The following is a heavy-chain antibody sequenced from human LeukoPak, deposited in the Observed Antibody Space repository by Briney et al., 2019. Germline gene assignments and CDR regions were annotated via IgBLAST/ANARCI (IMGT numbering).Heavy chain of an antibody. J-gene: IGHJ4*02. V-gene: IGHV3-15*01. CDR3: TTDRPLGWELLY. D-gene: IGHD1-26*01. CDR1: GFTFSNAW. Sequence: PGGSLRLSCAASGFTFSNAWMSWVRQAPGKGLEWVGRIKSKTDGGTTDYAAPVKGRFTISRDDSKNTLYLQMNSLKTEDTAVYYCTTDRPLGWELLYWGQGTLVTVSS. CDR2: IKSKTDGGTT.